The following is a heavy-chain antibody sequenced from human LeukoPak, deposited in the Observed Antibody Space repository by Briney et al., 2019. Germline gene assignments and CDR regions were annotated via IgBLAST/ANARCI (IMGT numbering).Heavy chain of an antibody. CDR1: GFTVSSNY. Sequence: GGSLRLSCAASGFTVSSNYMSWVRQAPGKGLERVSVIYSGGSTYYADSVRGRFTISRDNSRNTLYLQMNSLRAEDTAVYYCASSLLYGEGYFDLWGRGTLVTVSS. J-gene: IGHJ2*01. CDR3: ASSLLYGEGYFDL. D-gene: IGHD4-17*01. CDR2: IYSGGST. V-gene: IGHV3-53*01.